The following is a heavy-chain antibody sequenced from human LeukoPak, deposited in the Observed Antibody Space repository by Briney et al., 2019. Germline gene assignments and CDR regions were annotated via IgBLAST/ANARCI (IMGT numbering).Heavy chain of an antibody. CDR2: ISWYSGSI. CDR3: AKSPDYGDYYFDY. J-gene: IGHJ4*02. Sequence: GGFLRLSCAASGFTFDDYAMHWVRQAPGKGLEWVSGISWYSGSIGYADSVKGRFTISRDNAKNSLYLQMNSLRAEDTALYYCAKSPDYGDYYFDYWGQGTLVTVSS. CDR1: GFTFDDYA. V-gene: IGHV3-9*01. D-gene: IGHD4-17*01.